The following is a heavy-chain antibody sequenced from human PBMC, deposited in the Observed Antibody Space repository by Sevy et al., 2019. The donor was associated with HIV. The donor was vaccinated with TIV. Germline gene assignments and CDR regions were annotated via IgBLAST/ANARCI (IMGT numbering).Heavy chain of an antibody. V-gene: IGHV3-74*01. D-gene: IGHD3-3*01. Sequence: GGSLRLSCAASGFDFSRYLMHWVRQVPGKGLVWVSQIKHDGSSTTYADSVKGRFSVSRDNAKNTLYLQMNGLRAEDTAVYYCEREGVDFWSGPVDFYYGMDVWGQGATVTVSS. CDR1: GFDFSRYL. CDR2: IKHDGSST. J-gene: IGHJ6*02. CDR3: EREGVDFWSGPVDFYYGMDV.